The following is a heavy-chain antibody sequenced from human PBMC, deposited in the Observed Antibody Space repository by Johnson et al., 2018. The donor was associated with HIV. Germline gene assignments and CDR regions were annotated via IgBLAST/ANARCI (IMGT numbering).Heavy chain of an antibody. CDR1: GFTFDDYA. J-gene: IGHJ3*02. CDR3: AKNPGIAGGAFDI. D-gene: IGHD6-13*01. CDR2: ISWNSGSI. V-gene: IGHV3-9*01. Sequence: VQLVESGGVVVQPGGSLRLSCAASGFTFDDYAMHWVRQAPGKGLEWVSGISWNSGSIGYADSVKGRFTISRDNAKNSLYLQMNSLRAEDTALYYCAKNPGIAGGAFDIWGQGTMVTVSS.